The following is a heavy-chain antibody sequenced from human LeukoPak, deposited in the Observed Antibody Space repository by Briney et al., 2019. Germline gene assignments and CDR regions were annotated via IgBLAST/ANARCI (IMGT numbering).Heavy chain of an antibody. CDR3: ARGVVVVVAATYNWFDP. Sequence: GGSLRLSCAASGFTFSSYSMNWVRQAPGKGLEWVSYISSSSSTIYYADPVKGRFTISRDNVKNSLYLQMNSLRAEDTAVYYCARGVVVVVAATYNWFDPWGQGTLVTVSS. D-gene: IGHD2-15*01. CDR1: GFTFSSYS. CDR2: ISSSSSTI. V-gene: IGHV3-48*04. J-gene: IGHJ5*02.